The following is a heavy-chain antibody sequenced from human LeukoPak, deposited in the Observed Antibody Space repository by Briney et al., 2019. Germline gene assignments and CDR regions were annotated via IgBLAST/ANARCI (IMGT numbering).Heavy chain of an antibody. V-gene: IGHV6-1*01. CDR2: TFYRSKWYN. CDR3: ARARHHDMRPFDI. D-gene: IGHD3-9*01. Sequence: SQTLSLTCAISGDSVSSNSAAWNWIREATSRGLEWLGRTFYRSKWYNDHAESVKSRIIISPDTSKNQFSLQLNSVTPEDTAVYYCARARHHDMRPFDIWGQGTMVTVSS. J-gene: IGHJ3*02. CDR1: GDSVSSNSAA.